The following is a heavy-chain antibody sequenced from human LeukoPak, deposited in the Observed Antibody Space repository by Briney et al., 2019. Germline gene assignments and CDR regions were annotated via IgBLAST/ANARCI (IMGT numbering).Heavy chain of an antibody. V-gene: IGHV1-2*02. D-gene: IGHD3-22*01. Sequence: ASVKVSCKASGYTFTGYYLHWVRQAPGQGLEWIGCINPNSGGTKYGQKFQGRVTMTRDTSISTAHMELTGLGSDDTAVYYCARGGYYDSSGFDNWGQGTLVTVSS. CDR2: INPNSGGT. J-gene: IGHJ4*02. CDR1: GYTFTGYY. CDR3: ARGGYYDSSGFDN.